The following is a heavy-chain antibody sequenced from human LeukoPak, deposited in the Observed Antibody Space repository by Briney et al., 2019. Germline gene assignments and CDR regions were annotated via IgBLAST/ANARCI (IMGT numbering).Heavy chain of an antibody. CDR1: GFTFSSYW. CDR3: ARVGRRGTYYYMDV. V-gene: IGHV3-7*01. J-gene: IGHJ6*03. D-gene: IGHD3-16*01. Sequence: TGGSLRLSCAASGFTFSSYWMSWVRQAPGKGLEWVANIKQDGSEKYYVDSVKGRFTISRDNAKNSLYLQMNSLRAEDTAVYYCARVGRRGTYYYMDVWGKGTTVTVPS. CDR2: IKQDGSEK.